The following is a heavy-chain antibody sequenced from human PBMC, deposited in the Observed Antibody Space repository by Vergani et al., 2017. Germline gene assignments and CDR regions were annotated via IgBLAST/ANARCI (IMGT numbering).Heavy chain of an antibody. J-gene: IGHJ6*02. V-gene: IGHV4-59*01. CDR1: GGSISSYY. Sequence: QLQLQESGPGLVKPSETLSLTCTVSGGSISSYYWSWIRQPPGKGLEWIGYIYYSGSTNYNPSLKSRVTISVDTSKNQFSLKLSSVTAADTAVYYCARALSPIPEVWFGELLTPPAGYGMDVWGQGTTVTVSS. D-gene: IGHD3-10*01. CDR2: IYYSGST. CDR3: ARALSPIPEVWFGELLTPPAGYGMDV.